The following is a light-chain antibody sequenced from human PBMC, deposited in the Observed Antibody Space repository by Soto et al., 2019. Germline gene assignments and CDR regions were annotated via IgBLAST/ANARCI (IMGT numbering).Light chain of an antibody. V-gene: IGKV3-20*01. CDR1: QSVSSSY. J-gene: IGKJ5*01. Sequence: EIVLTQSPGTLSLSPGERATLSCRASQSVSSSYLAWYQQKPGQAPSLLIYGASSRAAGIPDLFSGSGSGTDFTITISRLEPEDFAVYYCKQYGSSPLNTFGQGTRLENK. CDR3: KQYGSSPLNT. CDR2: GAS.